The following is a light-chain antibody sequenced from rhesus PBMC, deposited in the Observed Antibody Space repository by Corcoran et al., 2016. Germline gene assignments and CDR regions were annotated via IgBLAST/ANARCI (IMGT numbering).Light chain of an antibody. V-gene: IGKV1S14*01. CDR1: QDISSY. CDR3: QQHNTYPRT. Sequence: DIQMTQSPSSLSASEGDTVTITCRASQDISSYLAWYQQKPGKAPKPLIHYASNLQSGVPSRFSGSGSGTDFTLNISSLQPEDFSTYYGQQHNTYPRTFGQGTKVEIK. J-gene: IGKJ1*01. CDR2: YAS.